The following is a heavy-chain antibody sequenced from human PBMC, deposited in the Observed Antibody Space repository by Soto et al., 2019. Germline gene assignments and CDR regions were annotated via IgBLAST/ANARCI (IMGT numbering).Heavy chain of an antibody. Sequence: SETLSLTCAVYGGSFSGYYWSWIRQPPGKGLEWIGEINHSGSTNYNPSLKSRVTISVDTSKNQFSLKLSSVTAADTAVYYCARRSTMIRGVGYWGQGTLVTVPS. D-gene: IGHD3-22*01. V-gene: IGHV4-34*01. CDR1: GGSFSGYY. CDR3: ARRSTMIRGVGY. CDR2: INHSGST. J-gene: IGHJ4*02.